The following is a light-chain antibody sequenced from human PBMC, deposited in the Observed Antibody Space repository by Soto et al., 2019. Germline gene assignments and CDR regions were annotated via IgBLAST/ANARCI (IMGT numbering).Light chain of an antibody. CDR1: QTIGSNH. CDR3: QQYVSWT. Sequence: EIVLTQSPGTLSVSPGERATLSGRASQTIGSNHLAWYQQKPGQAPSLLIDGTSSRATGIPYRFSGSGSGTDFTLTITRLEPEDSAIYYCQQYVSWTFGQGTKVEIK. J-gene: IGKJ1*01. V-gene: IGKV3-20*01. CDR2: GTS.